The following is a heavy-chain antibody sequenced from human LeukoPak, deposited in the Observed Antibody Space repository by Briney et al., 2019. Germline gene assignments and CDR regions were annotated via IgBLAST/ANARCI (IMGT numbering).Heavy chain of an antibody. CDR3: ARYGSGSYRQFDY. J-gene: IGHJ4*02. CDR2: IYYTGST. Sequence: SETLPLTCTVSGGSISSYYWSWIRQPPGKGLEWIGYIYYTGSTNYNPSLKSRVTISVDTSKNQVSLKLTSVTAADTAVYYCARYGSGSYRQFDYWGQGTLVTVSS. CDR1: GGSISSYY. V-gene: IGHV4-59*01. D-gene: IGHD3-10*01.